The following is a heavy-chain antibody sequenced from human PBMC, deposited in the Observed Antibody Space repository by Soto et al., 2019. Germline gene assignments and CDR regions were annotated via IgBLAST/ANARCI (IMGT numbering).Heavy chain of an antibody. V-gene: IGHV2-70*11. J-gene: IGHJ4*02. CDR1: GFSLSNARMG. CDR3: ARIGVRYFDWSRPLVYFDY. CDR2: IDWDDDK. D-gene: IGHD3-9*01. Sequence: GSGPTLVNPTETLTLTCTVSGFSLSNARMGVSWIRQPPGKALEWLARIDWDDDKYYSTSLKTRLTISKDTSKNQVVLTMTNMDPVDTATYYCARIGVRYFDWSRPLVYFDYWGQGTLVTVSS.